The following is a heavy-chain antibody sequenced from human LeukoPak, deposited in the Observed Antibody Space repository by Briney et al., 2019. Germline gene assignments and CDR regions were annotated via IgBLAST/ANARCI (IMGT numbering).Heavy chain of an antibody. CDR3: AREGGGIAVADYDAFDI. CDR1: GFTFSSYA. V-gene: IGHV3-48*02. J-gene: IGHJ3*02. Sequence: GRSLRLSCAASGFTFSSYAMHWVRQAPGKGLEWVSYISSSSSTIYYADSVKGRFTISRDNAKNSLYLQMNSLRDEDTAVYYCAREGGGIAVADYDAFDIWGQGTMVTVSS. CDR2: ISSSSSTI. D-gene: IGHD6-19*01.